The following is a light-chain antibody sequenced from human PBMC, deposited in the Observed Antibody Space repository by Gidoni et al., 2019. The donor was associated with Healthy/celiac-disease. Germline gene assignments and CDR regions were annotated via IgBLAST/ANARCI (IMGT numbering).Light chain of an antibody. CDR2: DAS. V-gene: IGKV3-11*01. J-gene: IGKJ5*01. CDR1: QSVSSY. CDR3: QQRSNWPPIT. Sequence: EICLTQSPATLSLSPGERATPSCRASQSVSSYLAWYQQKPGQAPRLLIYDASNRATGIPDRVSGSGSGTDFTLTISRLEPEDFAVYYCQQRSNWPPITFGQGTRLEIK.